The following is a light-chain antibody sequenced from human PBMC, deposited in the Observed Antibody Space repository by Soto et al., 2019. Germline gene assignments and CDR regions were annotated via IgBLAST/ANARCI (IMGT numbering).Light chain of an antibody. CDR1: QGISSY. CDR2: AAS. Sequence: AIRMTQSPSSFSASTGDRVTITCRASQGISSYLAWYQQKPGKDPKLLIYAASTLQRGVPTRFSGSGSGTDFTLTISCLQSEDFAIYYCQQYYSYPYTFGQGTKLEIK. J-gene: IGKJ2*01. V-gene: IGKV1-8*01. CDR3: QQYYSYPYT.